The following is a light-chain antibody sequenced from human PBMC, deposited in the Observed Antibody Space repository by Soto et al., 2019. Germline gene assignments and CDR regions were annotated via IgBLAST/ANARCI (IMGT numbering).Light chain of an antibody. Sequence: QSALTQPASVSGSPGQSITIYCTGSSSDVGPYNLVSWYQHHPGKAPKLMISEVVKRPSGVSNRFSGSKSGNTASLTISGLQAEDEADYYCCSYAGSSMFVFGGGTKVTVL. CDR3: CSYAGSSMFV. CDR2: EVV. J-gene: IGLJ2*01. V-gene: IGLV2-23*02. CDR1: SSDVGPYNL.